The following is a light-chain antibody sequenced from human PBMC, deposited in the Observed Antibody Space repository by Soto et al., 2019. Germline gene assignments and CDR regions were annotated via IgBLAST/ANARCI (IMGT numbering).Light chain of an antibody. CDR3: QQYGSSLIT. CDR2: GAS. V-gene: IGKV3-20*01. J-gene: IGKJ5*01. CDR1: QSVGSN. Sequence: EIVLTQSPATMSVSPGERATLSCRASQSVGSNLAWYQRKPGQAPRLLISGASTRATGVPDRFSGSGSGTDFTLTISSLEPEDFAVYYCQQYGSSLITFGQGTRLEIK.